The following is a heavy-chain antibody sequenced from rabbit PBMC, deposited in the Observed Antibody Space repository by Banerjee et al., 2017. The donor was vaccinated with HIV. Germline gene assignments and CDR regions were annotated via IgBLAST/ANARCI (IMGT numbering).Heavy chain of an antibody. CDR3: AREGGGYYFRL. J-gene: IGHJ4*01. Sequence: EESGGDLVKPEGSLTLTCTASGFSFNSSYWIWWVRQAPGKGLEWIACIYAGSGSAYYASWAKGRFTISKTSSTTVTLQMTSLTAADTATYFCAREGGGYYFRLWGPGTLVTVS. D-gene: IGHD1-1*01. V-gene: IGHV1S45*01. CDR1: GFSFNSSYW. CDR2: IYAGSGSA.